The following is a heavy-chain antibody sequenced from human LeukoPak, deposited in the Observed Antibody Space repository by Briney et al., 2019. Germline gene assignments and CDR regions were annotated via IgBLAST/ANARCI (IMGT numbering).Heavy chain of an antibody. D-gene: IGHD3-9*01. Sequence: ASVKVSCKASGYTFTAYYLHWVRQAPGQGLEWMGWINTNTGNPTYAQGFTGRFVFSLDTSVSTAYLQISSLKAEDTAVYYCARDKGAYDILTGDRAFDYWGQGTLVTVSS. CDR3: ARDKGAYDILTGDRAFDY. J-gene: IGHJ4*02. CDR1: GYTFTAYY. CDR2: INTNTGNP. V-gene: IGHV7-4-1*02.